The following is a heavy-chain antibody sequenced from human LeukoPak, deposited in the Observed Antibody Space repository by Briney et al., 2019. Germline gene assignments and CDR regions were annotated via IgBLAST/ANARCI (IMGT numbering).Heavy chain of an antibody. D-gene: IGHD2-2*01. J-gene: IGHJ4*02. CDR3: ARVVVVPAAMRDVVDY. CDR2: ISALKSKT. CDR1: GYTFTSYA. Sequence: GASVKASSKASGYTFTSYAISWVRQAPGQGLEWMGWISALKSKTNYAQKLQGRVTMTTDTYTSTAYMELRSLRSDDTAVYYCARVVVVPAAMRDVVDYWGQGTLVTVSS. V-gene: IGHV1-18*01.